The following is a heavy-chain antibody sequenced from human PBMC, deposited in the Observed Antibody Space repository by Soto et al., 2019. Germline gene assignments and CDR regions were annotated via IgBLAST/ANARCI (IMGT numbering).Heavy chain of an antibody. Sequence: QVQLVQSGAEVKKPGSSVKVSCKASGGTFSSYSINWVRQAPGQGLEWMGEIIPIFGTANYAQKFQGRVTITADESPSPAFMELGSLRSEDTAVVFCAGDGWRDPGGIGYWGQGNLVTVSS. CDR1: GGTFSSYS. CDR3: AGDGWRDPGGIGY. CDR2: IIPIFGTA. V-gene: IGHV1-69*01. D-gene: IGHD3-16*01. J-gene: IGHJ4*02.